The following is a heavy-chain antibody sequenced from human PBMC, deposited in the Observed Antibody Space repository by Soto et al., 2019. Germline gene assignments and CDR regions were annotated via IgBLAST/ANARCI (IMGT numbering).Heavy chain of an antibody. J-gene: IGHJ4*02. CDR3: AKDDCSGGSCYQFDY. CDR1: GFTFSSYG. V-gene: IGHV3-30*18. D-gene: IGHD2-15*01. CDR2: ISYDGSNK. Sequence: QVQLVESGGGVVQPGRSLRLSCAASGFTFSSYGMHWVRQAPGKGLEWVAVISYDGSNKYYADSVKGRFTISRDNSKNALYLQMNSLSAEDRAVYYCAKDDCSGGSCYQFDYWGQGTLVTVSS.